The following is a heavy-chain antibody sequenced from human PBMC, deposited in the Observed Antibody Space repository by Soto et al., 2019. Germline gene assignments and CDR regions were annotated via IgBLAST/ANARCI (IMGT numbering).Heavy chain of an antibody. CDR3: ARRDDFRDYGGRHWFDP. V-gene: IGHV4-39*01. Sequence: SETLSLTCTVSGGSVNSSTFSWDWIRQSPGRGLEWIGSVFSSGNSNYKPSLKSRVTISVDTSKNQFSLRLKSMTAADTALYYCARRDDFRDYGGRHWFDPWGQGTLVTVSS. J-gene: IGHJ5*02. D-gene: IGHD4-17*01. CDR1: GGSVNSSTFS. CDR2: VFSSGNS.